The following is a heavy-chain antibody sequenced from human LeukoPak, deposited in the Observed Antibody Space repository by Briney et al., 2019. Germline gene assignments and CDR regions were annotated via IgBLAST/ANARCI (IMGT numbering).Heavy chain of an antibody. J-gene: IGHJ4*02. V-gene: IGHV1-69*04. Sequence: SVKVSCKASGGXFSSYAISWVRQAPGQGREWMGGMIPILGIANYAQKFQGRVTITADKSTSTAYMELSSLRSEDTAVYYCARGVGYSYGSSEDYWGQGTLVTVSS. D-gene: IGHD5-18*01. CDR3: ARGVGYSYGSSEDY. CDR1: GGXFSSYA. CDR2: MIPILGIA.